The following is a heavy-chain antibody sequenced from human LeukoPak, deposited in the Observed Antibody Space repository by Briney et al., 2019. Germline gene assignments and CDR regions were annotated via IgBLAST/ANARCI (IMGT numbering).Heavy chain of an antibody. D-gene: IGHD6-6*01. CDR3: AKNRKSSSSDFDY. J-gene: IGHJ4*02. CDR2: ISSSSSFI. CDR1: GFTFSIYS. Sequence: GGSLRLXCAASGFTFSIYSLNWDRQAPGKGLEWVSSISSSSSFISYADSVKGRFTISRDNAKNSLYLQMNSLRAEDTAVYYCAKNRKSSSSDFDYWGQGTLVTVSS. V-gene: IGHV3-21*06.